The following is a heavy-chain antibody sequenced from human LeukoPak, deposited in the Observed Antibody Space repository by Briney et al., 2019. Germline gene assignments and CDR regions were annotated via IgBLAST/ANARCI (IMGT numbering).Heavy chain of an antibody. V-gene: IGHV4-59*08. J-gene: IGHJ4*02. D-gene: IGHD5-18*01. CDR2: IYYSGST. CDR1: GGSFSDYY. CDR3: ARLGEGYSYGTK. Sequence: SETLSLTCAVYGGSFSDYYWSWIRQPPGKGLEWVGYIYYSGSTNYNPSLKSRVTISVDTSKNQFSLKLSSVTAADTAVYYCARLGEGYSYGTKWGQGTLVTVSS.